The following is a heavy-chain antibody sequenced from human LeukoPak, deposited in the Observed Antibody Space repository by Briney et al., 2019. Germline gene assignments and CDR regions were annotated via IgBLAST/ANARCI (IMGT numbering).Heavy chain of an antibody. Sequence: GGSLRLSCAASGFTFSSYGMHWVRQAPGKGLEWVAVISYDGSNKYYADSVKGRFTISRDNFKNTLYLQMNSLRAEDTAVYYCAKVPYYCSSTSCPADDYWGQGTLVTVSS. CDR3: AKVPYYCSSTSCPADDY. J-gene: IGHJ4*02. V-gene: IGHV3-30*18. CDR1: GFTFSSYG. D-gene: IGHD2-2*01. CDR2: ISYDGSNK.